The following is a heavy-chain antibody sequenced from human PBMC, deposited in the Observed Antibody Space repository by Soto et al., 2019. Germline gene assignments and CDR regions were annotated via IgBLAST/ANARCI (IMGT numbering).Heavy chain of an antibody. J-gene: IGHJ4*02. D-gene: IGHD6-19*01. Sequence: SETLSLTCAVYGGSFSGYYWSWIRQPPGKGLEWIGEINHSGSTNYNPSLKSRVTISVDTSKNQFSLKLSSVTAADTAVYYCARTAVAGTSLDYWGQGTLVTVSS. CDR1: GGSFSGYY. CDR3: ARTAVAGTSLDY. V-gene: IGHV4-34*01. CDR2: INHSGST.